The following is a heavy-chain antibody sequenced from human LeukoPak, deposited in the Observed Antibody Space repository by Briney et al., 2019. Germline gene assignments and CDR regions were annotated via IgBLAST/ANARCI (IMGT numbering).Heavy chain of an antibody. CDR1: GFTFSSYA. Sequence: GESLKISCAASGFTFSSYAMSWVRQAPGKGLEWVSAISGSGGSTYYADSVKGRFTISRDNSKNTLYLQMNSLRAEDTAVYYCAKVGGDYVDYWGQGTLVTVSS. D-gene: IGHD3-16*01. CDR3: AKVGGDYVDY. J-gene: IGHJ4*02. CDR2: ISGSGGST. V-gene: IGHV3-23*01.